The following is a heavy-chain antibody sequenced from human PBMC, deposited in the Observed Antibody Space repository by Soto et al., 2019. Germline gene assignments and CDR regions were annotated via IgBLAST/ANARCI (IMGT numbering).Heavy chain of an antibody. J-gene: IGHJ5*02. Sequence: QVQLVESGGGLVKPGGSLRLSCAASGFTFSDYYMSWILQAPGKGLEWVSYISPSGGTIYYADSVKGRFTLSRDNAKNSLYLQMNSLRAEDTAGYHCVRVGYAYGNDPWGQGTLVAVSS. D-gene: IGHD3-10*01. V-gene: IGHV3-11*01. CDR2: ISPSGGTI. CDR3: VRVGYAYGNDP. CDR1: GFTFSDYY.